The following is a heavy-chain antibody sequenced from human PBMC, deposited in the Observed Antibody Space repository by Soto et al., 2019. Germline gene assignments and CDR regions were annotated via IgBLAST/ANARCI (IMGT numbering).Heavy chain of an antibody. CDR2: SSNNXTYT. J-gene: IGHJ4*02. CDR1: SLTVSAYC. V-gene: IGHV3-11*06. D-gene: IGHD2-15*01. Sequence: PAGSIRFSCTTSSLTVSAYCMNWIRQSQGKLVELLSYSSNNXTYTRYADFVKCRFSISRVNAKKSLYLQTNSLRGDDSAPYYCAVAGDNYKVLDYGGQGTPVTVSS. CDR3: AVAGDNYKVLDY.